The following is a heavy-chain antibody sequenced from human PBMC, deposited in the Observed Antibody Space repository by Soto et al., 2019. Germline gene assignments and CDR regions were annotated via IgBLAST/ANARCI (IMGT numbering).Heavy chain of an antibody. J-gene: IGHJ4*02. CDR1: GFTFSSYA. Sequence: GGSLRLSCAASGFTFSSYAMSWVRQAPGKGLEWVSAISGSGGSTYYADSVKGRFTISRDNSKNTLYLQMNSLRAEDTAVYYCAKDLAYYYDSSGYYPPFDYWGQGTLVTVSS. CDR2: ISGSGGST. CDR3: AKDLAYYYDSSGYYPPFDY. V-gene: IGHV3-23*01. D-gene: IGHD3-22*01.